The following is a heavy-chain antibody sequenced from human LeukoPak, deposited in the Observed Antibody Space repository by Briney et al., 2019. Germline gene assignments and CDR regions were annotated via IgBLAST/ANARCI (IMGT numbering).Heavy chain of an antibody. Sequence: GGSLRLSCAASGFTFSSYSMNWVRQAPGKGLEWVSSISSSSSYIYYADSVKGRFTISRDNAKNSLYLQVNSLRAEDTAVYYCARAHYYDSSGYYYDVTWGQGTLVTVSS. CDR2: ISSSSSYI. CDR1: GFTFSSYS. D-gene: IGHD3-22*01. V-gene: IGHV3-21*01. CDR3: ARAHYYDSSGYYYDVT. J-gene: IGHJ5*02.